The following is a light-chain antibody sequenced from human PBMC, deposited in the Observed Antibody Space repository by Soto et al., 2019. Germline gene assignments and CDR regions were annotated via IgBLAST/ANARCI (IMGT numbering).Light chain of an antibody. Sequence: DAVMTQSPLSLAVTLGQPASISCRSSQSLVYSDGKTYLNWFXQRQGRSPRXLIYKVSNRDSGVPARFSGIGSGTDLALKISRVEAEDGGVYDGMQGTHWPITFGQGTRLEIK. V-gene: IGKV2-30*01. CDR2: KVS. CDR1: QSLVYSDGKTY. J-gene: IGKJ5*01. CDR3: MQGTHWPIT.